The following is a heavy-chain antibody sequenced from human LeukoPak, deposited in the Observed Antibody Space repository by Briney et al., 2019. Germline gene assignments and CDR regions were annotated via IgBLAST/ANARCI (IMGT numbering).Heavy chain of an antibody. CDR1: GYTFTSYA. J-gene: IGHJ4*02. CDR2: INAGNGNT. D-gene: IGHD2-15*01. Sequence: GASVKVPCKASGYTFTSYAMHWVRQAPGQRLEWMGWINAGNGNTKYSQKFQGRVTITRDTSASTAYMELSSLRSEDTAVYYCASGHMGYCSGGSCLDYWGQGTLVTVSS. CDR3: ASGHMGYCSGGSCLDY. V-gene: IGHV1-3*01.